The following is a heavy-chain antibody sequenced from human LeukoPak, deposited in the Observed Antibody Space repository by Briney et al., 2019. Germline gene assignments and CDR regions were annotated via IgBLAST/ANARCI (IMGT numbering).Heavy chain of an antibody. CDR3: ARHYAFWSGYLLYYFDY. J-gene: IGHJ4*02. CDR2: IKQDGSEK. D-gene: IGHD3-3*01. CDR1: GFTFSSYW. V-gene: IGHV3-7*01. Sequence: GGSLRLSCAASGFTFSSYWMSWVRQAPGKGLEWVANIKQDGSEKYYVDSVKGRFTISRDNAKNSLYLQMNSLRAEDTAVYYCARHYAFWSGYLLYYFDYWGQGTLVTVSS.